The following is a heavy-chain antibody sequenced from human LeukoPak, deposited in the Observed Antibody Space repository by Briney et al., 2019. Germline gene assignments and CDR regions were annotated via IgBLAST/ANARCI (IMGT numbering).Heavy chain of an antibody. CDR3: AKKADYDFWSGYSTLDY. J-gene: IGHJ4*02. CDR2: IRYDGNNK. D-gene: IGHD3-3*01. V-gene: IGHV3-30*02. Sequence: GGSLRLSCAASGFTFSSHGLHWVRQAPGKGLEWVAFIRYDGNNKHYADSVKGRFTISRDNPENTLYLQMNSLRAEDTAVYYCAKKADYDFWSGYSTLDYWGQGTLVTVSS. CDR1: GFTFSSHG.